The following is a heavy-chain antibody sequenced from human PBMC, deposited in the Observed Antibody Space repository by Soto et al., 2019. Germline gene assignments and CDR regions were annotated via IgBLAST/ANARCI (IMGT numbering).Heavy chain of an antibody. J-gene: IGHJ6*03. Sequence: ASVKVSCKASGYTFTSYGISWVRQAPGQGLEWMGWISAYNGNTNYAQKLQGRVTMTTDTSTSTAYMELRSLRSDDTAVYYCARRPRIAARLPTSHVYYYYYYMDVWGKGTTVTLSS. CDR2: ISAYNGNT. CDR3: ARRPRIAARLPTSHVYYYYYYMDV. D-gene: IGHD6-6*01. CDR1: GYTFTSYG. V-gene: IGHV1-18*01.